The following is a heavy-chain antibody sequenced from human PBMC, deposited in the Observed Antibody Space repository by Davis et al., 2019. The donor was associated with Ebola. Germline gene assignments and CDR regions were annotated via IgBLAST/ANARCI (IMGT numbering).Heavy chain of an antibody. Sequence: SLKIPCAASGFTFDDYAMHWVRQVPGKGLEWVSGINWNSDSIGYADSVKGRFTISRDNTKKSLYLQMNSLRAEDTALYYCARDSRAYYYYGMDVWGQGTTVTVSS. CDR2: INWNSDSI. CDR1: GFTFDDYA. CDR3: ARDSRAYYYYGMDV. V-gene: IGHV3-9*01. J-gene: IGHJ6*02.